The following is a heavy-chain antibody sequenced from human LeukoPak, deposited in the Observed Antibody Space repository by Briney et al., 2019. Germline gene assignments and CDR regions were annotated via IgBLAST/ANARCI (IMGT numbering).Heavy chain of an antibody. D-gene: IGHD4-23*01. CDR2: ISSSSSYI. CDR1: GFTFSSYS. V-gene: IGHV3-21*01. CDR3: ARGQNSDYGGNSGTFDY. J-gene: IGHJ4*02. Sequence: GGSLRLSCAASGFTFSSYSMNWVRQAPGKGLEWVSSISSSSSYIYYADSVKGRFTISRDNAKNSLYLQMNSLRAEDTAVYYCARGQNSDYGGNSGTFDYWGQGTLVTVSS.